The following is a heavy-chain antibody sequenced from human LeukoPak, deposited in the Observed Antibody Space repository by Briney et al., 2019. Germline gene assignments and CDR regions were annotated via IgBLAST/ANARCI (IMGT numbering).Heavy chain of an antibody. CDR2: IIPIFGTA. V-gene: IGHV1-69*01. Sequence: SVKVSCKASGGTFSSYAISWVRQAPGQGLEWMGGIIPIFGTANYAQKFQGRVKITADESTSTAYMELSSLRSEDTAVYYCASTTVTTSYYYYYMDVWGKGTTATVSS. CDR1: GGTFSSYA. D-gene: IGHD4-11*01. J-gene: IGHJ6*03. CDR3: ASTTVTTSYYYYYMDV.